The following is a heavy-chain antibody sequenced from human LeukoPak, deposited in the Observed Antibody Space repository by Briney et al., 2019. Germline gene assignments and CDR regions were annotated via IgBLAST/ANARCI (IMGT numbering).Heavy chain of an antibody. CDR3: AKPYDSSGYYSPFDY. Sequence: GGSLRLSCAASGFTFSSYAMSWVRQAPGKGLEWVSAISGSGGSTYYADSVKGRFTISRDNSKNTLYLQMNSLRAEDTAVYYCAKPYDSSGYYSPFDYWGQGTLVTVSS. D-gene: IGHD3-22*01. V-gene: IGHV3-23*01. CDR2: ISGSGGST. J-gene: IGHJ4*02. CDR1: GFTFSSYA.